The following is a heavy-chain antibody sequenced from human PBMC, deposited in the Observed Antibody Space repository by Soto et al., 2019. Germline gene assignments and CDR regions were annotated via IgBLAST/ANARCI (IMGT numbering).Heavy chain of an antibody. CDR3: ARKRGYCSGGSCYPPVFLDY. J-gene: IGHJ4*02. CDR2: INHSGST. CDR1: GGSFSGYY. D-gene: IGHD2-15*01. V-gene: IGHV4-34*01. Sequence: PSESLSLTCAVYGGSFSGYYWSWIRQPPGKGLEWIGEINHSGSTNYNPSLKSRVTISVDTSKNQFSLKLSSVTAADTAVYYCARKRGYCSGGSCYPPVFLDYWGQGTLVTVSS.